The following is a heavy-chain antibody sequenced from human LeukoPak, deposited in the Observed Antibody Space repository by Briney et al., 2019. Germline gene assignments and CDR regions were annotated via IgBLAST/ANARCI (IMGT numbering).Heavy chain of an antibody. J-gene: IGHJ4*02. V-gene: IGHV3-30*02. Sequence: GGSLRLSCAASGFTFSSYGMHWVRQAPGKGLEWVAFIRYDGSDKYYADSVKGRFTISRDNSKNTLYLQMNSLRVEDTAVYYCARAHFDLWFGEFPIDYWGQGTLVTVSS. CDR3: ARAHFDLWFGEFPIDY. D-gene: IGHD3-10*01. CDR2: IRYDGSDK. CDR1: GFTFSSYG.